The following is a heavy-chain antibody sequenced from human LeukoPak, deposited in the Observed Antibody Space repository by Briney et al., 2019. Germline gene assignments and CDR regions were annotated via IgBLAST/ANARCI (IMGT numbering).Heavy chain of an antibody. J-gene: IGHJ4*02. CDR2: FSGSDDST. CDR3: AKGRLIREYYFDY. Sequence: GSLRLSCVASGFTFSNYAMSWVRQAPGKGLEWVSAFSGSDDSTHYADSVKGRFTISRDNSKNSLFLQMNSLRAEDTALYYCAKGRLIREYYFDYWGQGTLVTVSS. D-gene: IGHD2-8*01. V-gene: IGHV3-23*01. CDR1: GFTFSNYA.